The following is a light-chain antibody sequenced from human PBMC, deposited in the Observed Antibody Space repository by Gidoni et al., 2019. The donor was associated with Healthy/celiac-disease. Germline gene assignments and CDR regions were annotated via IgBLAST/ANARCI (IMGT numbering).Light chain of an antibody. CDR2: KAS. V-gene: IGKV1-5*03. CDR3: QQYNSYSGFT. CDR1: QSISSW. Sequence: DIQMTQSPSTLSASVGDRVTITCRASQSISSWLAWYQQKPGKAPKLLIYKASSLESGVPSRFSGSGSGTEFTLTISSPQPDDFATYYCQQYNSYSGFTFXPXTKVDIK. J-gene: IGKJ3*01.